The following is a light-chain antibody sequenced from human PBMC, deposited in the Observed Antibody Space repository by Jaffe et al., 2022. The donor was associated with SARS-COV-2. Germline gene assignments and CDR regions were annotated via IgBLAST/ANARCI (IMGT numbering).Light chain of an antibody. CDR3: AAWDDSLNGHWV. Sequence: QSMLTQPPSASGTPGQRVTISCSGSNSNIGSNIVEWFQQLPGTAPKLLIYGDNQRPSGVPDRFSVSKSGTSASLAISGLRSEDEADYYCAAWDDSLNGHWVFGGGTKLTVL. CDR1: NSNIGSNI. V-gene: IGLV1-44*01. CDR2: GDN. J-gene: IGLJ3*02.